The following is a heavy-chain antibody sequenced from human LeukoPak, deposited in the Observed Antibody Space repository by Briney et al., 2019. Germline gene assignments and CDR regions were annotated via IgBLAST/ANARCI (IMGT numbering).Heavy chain of an antibody. Sequence: SQTLSLTCAISGDSVSSNSAAWNWIRQSPSRGLEWLGRTYYRSKWYNDYAVSVKSRITINPDTSKNQFSLQLNPVTPEDTAVYYCARSLRIAAAPHPYYYYGMDVWGQGTTVTVSS. V-gene: IGHV6-1*01. CDR2: TYYRSKWYN. CDR1: GDSVSSNSAA. D-gene: IGHD6-13*01. CDR3: ARSLRIAAAPHPYYYYGMDV. J-gene: IGHJ6*02.